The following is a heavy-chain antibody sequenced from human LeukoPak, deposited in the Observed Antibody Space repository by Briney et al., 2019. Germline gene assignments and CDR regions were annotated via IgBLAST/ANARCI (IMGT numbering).Heavy chain of an antibody. Sequence: SVKVSCKASGGTFSTYTITWVRQAPGQGLEWMGGIIPVFGTANYAQKFQGRATVATDESTSTAYLELSSLRSEDTAIYYCARVDRYHYYLDVWGKGTTVTVSS. J-gene: IGHJ6*03. CDR3: ARVDRYHYYLDV. CDR1: GGTFSTYT. V-gene: IGHV1-69*05. CDR2: IIPVFGTA.